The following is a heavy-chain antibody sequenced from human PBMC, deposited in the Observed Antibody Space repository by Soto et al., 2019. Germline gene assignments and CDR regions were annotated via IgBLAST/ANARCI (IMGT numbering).Heavy chain of an antibody. D-gene: IGHD3-10*01. CDR1: GYSFTSYW. CDR3: ARHGKTMVRHSHYYYYGMDV. V-gene: IGHV5-51*01. CDR2: IYPGDSDT. Sequence: GESLKISCKGSGYSFTSYWIGWVRQMPGKGLEWMGIIYPGDSDTRYSPSFQGQVTISADKSISTAYLQWSSLKASDTAMYYCARHGKTMVRHSHYYYYGMDVWGQGTTVTVSS. J-gene: IGHJ6*02.